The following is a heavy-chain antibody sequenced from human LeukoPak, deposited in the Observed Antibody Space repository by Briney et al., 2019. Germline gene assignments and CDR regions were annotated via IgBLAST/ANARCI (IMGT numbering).Heavy chain of an antibody. CDR2: INHSGST. CDR1: GGSISSYY. CDR3: ARGYCSGGSCHAIDY. Sequence: SETLSLTCTVSGGSISSYYWSGIRQPPGKGLEWVGEINHSGSTNYNPSLKSRVTISVDTSKNQFSLKLSSVTAADTAVYYCARGYCSGGSCHAIDYWGQGTLVTVSS. V-gene: IGHV4-34*01. D-gene: IGHD2-15*01. J-gene: IGHJ4*02.